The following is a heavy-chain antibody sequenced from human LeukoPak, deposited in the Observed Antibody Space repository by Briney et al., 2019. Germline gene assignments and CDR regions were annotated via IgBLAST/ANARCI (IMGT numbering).Heavy chain of an antibody. CDR1: GYTFTSYD. V-gene: IGHV1-8*01. CDR2: MNPNSGNT. J-gene: IGHJ4*02. CDR3: AKRIDFWSGYCFDY. Sequence: ASVKVSCKASGYTFTSYDINWVRQATGQGLEWLGWMNPNSGNTGYAQTFQGRVTMTRNTSISTAYMELSSLRSEDTAVYYCAKRIDFWSGYCFDYWGQGTLVTVSP. D-gene: IGHD3-3*01.